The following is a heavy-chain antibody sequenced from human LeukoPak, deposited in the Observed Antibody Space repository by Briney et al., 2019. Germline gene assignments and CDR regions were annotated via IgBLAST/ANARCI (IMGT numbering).Heavy chain of an antibody. CDR2: ISASADHT. Sequence: PGGSLTLSCAASGFTLDESGMSWVRHARGKGREWVSSISASADHTYYADSVKGRFTISRDNSKNTLSLQMNSLTAEDTAVYFCAKDRTGTTGRDWLDPWGQGTLVTVSS. V-gene: IGHV3-23*01. D-gene: IGHD1-1*01. CDR1: GFTLDESG. CDR3: AKDRTGTTGRDWLDP. J-gene: IGHJ5*02.